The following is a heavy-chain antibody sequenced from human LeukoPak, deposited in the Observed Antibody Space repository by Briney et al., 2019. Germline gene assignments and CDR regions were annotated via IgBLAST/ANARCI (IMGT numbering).Heavy chain of an antibody. V-gene: IGHV3-21*04. D-gene: IGHD3-22*01. J-gene: IGHJ4*02. CDR1: GFTFSSYS. CDR3: AKDLSSYYDSSGFSDY. CDR2: ISGSNSYI. Sequence: PGGSLRLSCAASGFTFSSYSMNWVRQAPGKGLEWVSSISGSNSYIYYADSMKGRFTISRDNSKNTLYLQMNSLRAEDTAVYYCAKDLSSYYDSSGFSDYWGQGTLVTVSS.